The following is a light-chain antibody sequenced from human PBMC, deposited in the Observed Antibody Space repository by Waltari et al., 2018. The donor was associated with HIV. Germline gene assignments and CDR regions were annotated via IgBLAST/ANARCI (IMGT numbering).Light chain of an antibody. V-gene: IGLV1-44*01. CDR1: IPNIGGNP. Sequence: QSVLTQPPSASGAPGRRVPTPFSGSIPNIGGNPVTWYQQLPGTAPKLLIYSNNQRPSGVPDRLSGSRSGTSASLAISELQSEDEADYYCATWDDRLNAWVFGGGTKLTVL. CDR2: SNN. J-gene: IGLJ3*02. CDR3: ATWDDRLNAWV.